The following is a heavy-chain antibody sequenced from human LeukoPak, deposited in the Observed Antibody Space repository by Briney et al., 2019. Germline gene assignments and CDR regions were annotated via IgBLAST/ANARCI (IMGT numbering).Heavy chain of an antibody. CDR2: ISSSSSYI. CDR3: ATLAIGGYSYGYGLVPDY. V-gene: IGHV3-21*01. Sequence: PGGSLRLSCAASGFTFSSYSMNWVRQAPGKGLEWVSSISSSSSYIYYADSVKGRFTISRGNAKNSLYLQMNSLRAEDTAVYYCATLAIGGYSYGYGLVPDYWGQGTLVTVSS. J-gene: IGHJ4*02. CDR1: GFTFSSYS. D-gene: IGHD5-18*01.